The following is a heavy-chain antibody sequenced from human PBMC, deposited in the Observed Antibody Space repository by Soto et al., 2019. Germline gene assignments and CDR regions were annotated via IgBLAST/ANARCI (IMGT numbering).Heavy chain of an antibody. Sequence: SETLSLTCTVSGGSISDSSHYWAWIRQPPGKGLEWIATINYSGRTYYNPSLKSRVTISVDTSKNQFSLKLSSVTAADTAVYYCARGNYDSSGYYDYWGQGTLVTVSS. CDR1: GGSISDSSHY. CDR3: ARGNYDSSGYYDY. V-gene: IGHV4-39*07. CDR2: INYSGRT. D-gene: IGHD3-22*01. J-gene: IGHJ4*02.